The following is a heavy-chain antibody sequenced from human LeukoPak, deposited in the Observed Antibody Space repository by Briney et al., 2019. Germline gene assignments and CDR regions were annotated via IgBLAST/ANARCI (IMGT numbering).Heavy chain of an antibody. D-gene: IGHD6-13*01. CDR1: GGSISSYY. CDR2: IYYSGST. CDR3: ARYSSSWYGYYYYYMDV. Sequence: SETLSLTCTVSGGSISSYYWSWIRQPPGQGLEWIGYIYYSGSTNYTPSLTSRVTISVDTSKNQFSLKLSSVTAADTAVYYCARYSSSWYGYYYYYMDVWGKGTTVTVSS. J-gene: IGHJ6*03. V-gene: IGHV4-59*01.